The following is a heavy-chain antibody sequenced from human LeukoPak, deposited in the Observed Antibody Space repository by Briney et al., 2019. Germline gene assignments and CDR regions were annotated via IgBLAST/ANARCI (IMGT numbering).Heavy chain of an antibody. Sequence: ASVKASCKASGYTFTGYYMHWVRQAPGQGLEWMGWINPNSGGTNYAQKFQGRVTMTRDMSTSTVYMELSSLRSEDTAVYYCARGFNWNEYYFDYWGQGTLVTVSP. D-gene: IGHD1-20*01. J-gene: IGHJ4*02. CDR2: INPNSGGT. V-gene: IGHV1-2*02. CDR1: GYTFTGYY. CDR3: ARGFNWNEYYFDY.